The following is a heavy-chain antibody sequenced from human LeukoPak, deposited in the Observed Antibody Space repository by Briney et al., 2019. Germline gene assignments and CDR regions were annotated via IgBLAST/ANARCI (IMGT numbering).Heavy chain of an antibody. D-gene: IGHD6-19*01. CDR2: ISGST. Sequence: PGGSLRLSCAASGFTFSIYAMCWVRPAPGEGVGCVSAISGSTLDADSVKGRFTISRDNSKNTLYLQMNSLRAEDTAVYYCAKDQPRSGWAFDYWGQGTLVTVSS. CDR1: GFTFSIYA. CDR3: AKDQPRSGWAFDY. J-gene: IGHJ4*02. V-gene: IGHV3-23*01.